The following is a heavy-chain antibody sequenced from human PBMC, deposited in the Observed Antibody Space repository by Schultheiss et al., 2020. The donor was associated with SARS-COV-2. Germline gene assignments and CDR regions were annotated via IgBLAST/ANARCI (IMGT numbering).Heavy chain of an antibody. D-gene: IGHD5-18*01. J-gene: IGHJ6*02. CDR2: INHSGGT. CDR3: ARVGYSYGLDYYYYGMDV. Sequence: SETLSLTCAVYGGSFSDYYWNWIRQAPGKGLEWIGEINHSGGTNYNPSLESRVSISVDTSKNQFSLKLSSVTAADTAVYYCARVGYSYGLDYYYYGMDVWGQGTTVTVSS. CDR1: GGSFSDYY. V-gene: IGHV4-34*01.